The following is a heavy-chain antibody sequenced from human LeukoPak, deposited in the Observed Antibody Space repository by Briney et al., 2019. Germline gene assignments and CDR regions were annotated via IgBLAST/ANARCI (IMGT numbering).Heavy chain of an antibody. CDR3: AKDLFAHDYGDYNPAVFDY. Sequence: GGSLRLSCAASGFTFSSYWMHWVRQAPGKGLVWVARINSDGSATSHADSVKGRFTISRGNAKNTLYLQVNSLRAEDTAVYYCAKDLFAHDYGDYNPAVFDYWGQGTLVTVSS. CDR1: GFTFSSYW. V-gene: IGHV3-74*01. D-gene: IGHD4-17*01. CDR2: INSDGSAT. J-gene: IGHJ4*02.